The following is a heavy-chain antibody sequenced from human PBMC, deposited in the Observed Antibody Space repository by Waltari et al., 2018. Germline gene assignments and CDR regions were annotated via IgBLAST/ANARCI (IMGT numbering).Heavy chain of an antibody. CDR3: ARSLITYYYDSSGYHFDY. CDR1: GGSISSSNW. Sequence: QVQLQESGPGLVKPSGTLSLTCAVSGGSISSSNWWSWVRQPPGKGLAWIGEIYHSGDTNYNPTLKRRGTISVDKANNQFSLKLSSVTAADTAVYYCARSLITYYYDSSGYHFDYWGQGTLVTVSS. V-gene: IGHV4-4*02. D-gene: IGHD3-22*01. J-gene: IGHJ4*02. CDR2: IYHSGDT.